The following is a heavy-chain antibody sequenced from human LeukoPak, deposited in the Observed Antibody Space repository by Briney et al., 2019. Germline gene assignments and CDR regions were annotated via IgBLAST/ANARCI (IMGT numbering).Heavy chain of an antibody. CDR3: ARDVSMIPDAFDI. CDR2: ISSSSSYL. D-gene: IGHD2/OR15-2a*01. Sequence: GGTLTLTFPPSRSIHPSYKINWIRYPRPKGLERLPSISSSSSYLYYADTVMGRFTIRRDKAKNSLYLKMNSLRAEDTAVYCCARDVSMIPDAFDIWGQGTMVTVSS. CDR1: RSIHPSYK. J-gene: IGHJ3*02. V-gene: IGHV3-21*01.